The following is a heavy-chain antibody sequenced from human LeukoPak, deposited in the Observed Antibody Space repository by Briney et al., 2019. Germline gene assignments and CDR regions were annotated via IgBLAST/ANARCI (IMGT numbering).Heavy chain of an antibody. V-gene: IGHV3-23*01. CDR3: ARDQGSFDY. CDR2: ISGSTGST. Sequence: GGSLRLSCAASGFTFSNYAMNWVRQAPGKGLEWVSLISGSTGSTYYADSVRGRFIISRDNAKNTLYLQMNSLRAEDTAVYYCARDQGSFDYWGQGTLVTVSS. J-gene: IGHJ4*02. CDR1: GFTFSNYA.